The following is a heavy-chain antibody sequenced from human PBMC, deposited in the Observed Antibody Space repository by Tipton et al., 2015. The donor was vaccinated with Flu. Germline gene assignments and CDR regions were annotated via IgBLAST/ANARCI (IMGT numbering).Heavy chain of an antibody. CDR3: ARRVGVSQYSSGWYGSFDY. D-gene: IGHD6-19*01. J-gene: IGHJ4*02. V-gene: IGHV4-39*01. CDR2: IYYSGST. Sequence: LRLSCTVSGGSISSSSYYWGWIRQPPGKGLEWIGIIYYSGSTYYNPSLKSRVTISVDTSKNQFSLKLSSVTAADTAVYYCARRVGVSQYSSGWYGSFDYWGQGTLVTVSS. CDR1: GGSISSSSYY.